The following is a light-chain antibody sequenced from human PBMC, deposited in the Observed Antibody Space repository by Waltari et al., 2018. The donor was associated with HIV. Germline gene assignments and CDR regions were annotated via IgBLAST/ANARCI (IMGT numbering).Light chain of an antibody. CDR3: AAWDDSLNGL. V-gene: IGLV1-44*01. Sequence: QSVLTQPPSASGTPGQRVTISCSGRRSNIGSNHVSWYQQLPGAAPKLLICDNNQRPSGVPDRFSGSKSGTSASLAISGLQSEDEGDYYCAAWDDSLNGLFGGGTKLTV. CDR2: DNN. J-gene: IGLJ2*01. CDR1: RSNIGSNH.